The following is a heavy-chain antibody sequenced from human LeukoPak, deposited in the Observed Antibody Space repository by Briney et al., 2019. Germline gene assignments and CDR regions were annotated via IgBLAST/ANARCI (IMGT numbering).Heavy chain of an antibody. CDR3: AKDRYYGSGSYYRGPLFDY. CDR1: GFTFSSYA. CDR2: ISYDGSNK. J-gene: IGHJ4*02. D-gene: IGHD3-10*01. V-gene: IGHV3-30*01. Sequence: GGSLRLSCAASGFTFSSYAMPWVRQAPGKGLEWVAVISYDGSNKYYADSVKGRFTISRDNSKNTLYLQMNSLRAEDTAVYYCAKDRYYGSGSYYRGPLFDYWGQGTQVTVSS.